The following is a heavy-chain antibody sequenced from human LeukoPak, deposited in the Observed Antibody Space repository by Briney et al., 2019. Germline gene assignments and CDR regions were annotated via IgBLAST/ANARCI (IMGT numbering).Heavy chain of an antibody. J-gene: IGHJ4*02. V-gene: IGHV4-59*01. CDR1: GGSISSYY. CDR3: AQGSTMGDY. D-gene: IGHD5/OR15-5a*01. Sequence: SETLSLTCSVSGGSISSYYWCWIRQPPGKGLEWIGYIHYSGTTNYNPSLRGRVTMSVDASKNQFSLKLSSVTAADTAVYYRAQGSTMGDYWGQGTLVTVSS. CDR2: IHYSGTT.